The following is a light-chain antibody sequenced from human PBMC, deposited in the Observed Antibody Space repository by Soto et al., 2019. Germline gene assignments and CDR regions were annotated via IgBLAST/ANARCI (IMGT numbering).Light chain of an antibody. Sequence: DIQMIQSPSTLSASPGDRDTITCRASQSISSWLAWYQQKPGKAPRLLIYDASYLERGVPSRFSGSGSGTEFTLTISGLQPDDLATYYCQQYNNLWTFGPGTKVEI. CDR2: DAS. J-gene: IGKJ1*01. CDR1: QSISSW. V-gene: IGKV1-5*01. CDR3: QQYNNLWT.